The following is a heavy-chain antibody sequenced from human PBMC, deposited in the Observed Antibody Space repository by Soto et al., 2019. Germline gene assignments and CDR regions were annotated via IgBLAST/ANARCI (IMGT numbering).Heavy chain of an antibody. CDR2: IQPSGNT. J-gene: IGHJ5*01. Sequence: SETLSLTCTVYGGSVSNYYWSWVRQPAGKGPEWIGRIQPSGNTNYNPSLKGRATVSVDTSHSQLSLKLSSVTAADTAVYYCARGPFCGDACYFVSWGQGALVTVSS. V-gene: IGHV4-4*07. D-gene: IGHD2-21*02. CDR1: GGSVSNYY. CDR3: ARGPFCGDACYFVS.